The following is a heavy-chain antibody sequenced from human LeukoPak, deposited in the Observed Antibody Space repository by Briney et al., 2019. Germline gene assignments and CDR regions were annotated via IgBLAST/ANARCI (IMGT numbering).Heavy chain of an antibody. CDR1: GGSIAVNHYY. CDR3: ARSWLVRGVINWFDP. CDR2: GLYTGNT. V-gene: IGHV4-39*07. D-gene: IGHD3-10*01. Sequence: PSETLSLTCSVSGGSIAVNHYYWGWIRQPPGKGLEWIGSGLYTGNTYSNPSLRSRVTISVDRSKNQFSLKLSSVTAADTAVYYCARSWLVRGVINWFDPWGQGTLVTVSS. J-gene: IGHJ5*02.